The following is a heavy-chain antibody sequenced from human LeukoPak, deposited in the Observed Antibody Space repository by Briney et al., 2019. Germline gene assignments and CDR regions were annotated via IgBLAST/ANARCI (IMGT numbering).Heavy chain of an antibody. Sequence: GGSLRLSCAASGFTVITNDMTWVRQAPGKGLEWVSVLYSDGNTKYADSVQGRFTISRDNSKNTLYLEMNSLSPDATAVYYCARGVEPLGANTLAYWGQGTLVTVSS. CDR2: LYSDGNT. CDR3: ARGVEPLGANTLAY. D-gene: IGHD1-14*01. V-gene: IGHV3-53*01. CDR1: GFTVITND. J-gene: IGHJ4*02.